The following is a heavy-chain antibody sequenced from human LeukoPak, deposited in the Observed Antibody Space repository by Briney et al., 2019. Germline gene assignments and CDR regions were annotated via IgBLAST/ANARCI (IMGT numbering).Heavy chain of an antibody. V-gene: IGHV3-30-3*01. D-gene: IGHD6-13*01. J-gene: IGHJ4*02. CDR2: ISYDGSNK. CDR1: GFTFSSYA. CDR3: ARAREGSSWSLFDY. Sequence: PGVSLRLSCAASGFTFSSYAMHWVRQAPGKGLEWVAVISYDGSNKYYADSVKGRFTISRDNSKNTLYLQMNSLRAEDTAVYYCARAREGSSWSLFDYWGQGTLVTVSS.